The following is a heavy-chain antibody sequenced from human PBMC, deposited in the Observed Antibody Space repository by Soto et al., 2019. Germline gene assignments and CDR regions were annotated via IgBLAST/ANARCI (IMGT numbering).Heavy chain of an antibody. V-gene: IGHV1-69*12. Sequence: QVQLVQSGAEVKKPGSSVKVSCKASGGTFSSYAISWVRQAPGQGLEWMGGSIPIFGTANYAQKFQGRVTITADESTSTAYRELSSLRSEDTAVYYCARDYGVYSGSHRAFDIWGQGTMVTVSS. CDR2: SIPIFGTA. CDR3: ARDYGVYSGSHRAFDI. CDR1: GGTFSSYA. D-gene: IGHD1-26*01. J-gene: IGHJ3*02.